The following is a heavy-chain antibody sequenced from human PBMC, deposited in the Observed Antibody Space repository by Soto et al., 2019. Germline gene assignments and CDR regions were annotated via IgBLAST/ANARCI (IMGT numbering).Heavy chain of an antibody. D-gene: IGHD1-7*01. J-gene: IGHJ6*02. CDR2: IYPGDSDT. CDR3: ARHITGTTDYYYGMDV. Sequence: GESLKISCKGSGYSFTSYWIGWVRQMPGKGLEWMGIIYPGDSDTRYSPSFQGQVTISADKSISTAYLQWSSLKASDTAMYYCARHITGTTDYYYGMDVWGQGTTVTVSS. V-gene: IGHV5-51*01. CDR1: GYSFTSYW.